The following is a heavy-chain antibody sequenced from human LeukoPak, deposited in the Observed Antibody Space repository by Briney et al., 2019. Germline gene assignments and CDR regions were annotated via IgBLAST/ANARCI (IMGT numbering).Heavy chain of an antibody. CDR2: ISGSGGST. J-gene: IGHJ3*02. D-gene: IGHD6-6*01. V-gene: IGHV3-23*01. Sequence: GGSLRLSCAASGFTFSTHAMSWVRQAPGKGLEWVSTISGSGGSTYHADSVKGRFTISRDSSKNTLYLQMSSLRAEDTAVYYCAKSEYSSSFSDAFDIWGQGTMVTVSS. CDR3: AKSEYSSSFSDAFDI. CDR1: GFTFSTHA.